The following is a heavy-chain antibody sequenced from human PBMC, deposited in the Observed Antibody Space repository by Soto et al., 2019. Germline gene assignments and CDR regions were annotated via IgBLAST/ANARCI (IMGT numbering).Heavy chain of an antibody. Sequence: SETLSLTCTVSGGSISSYYWSWIRQPPGKGLEWIGYIYYSGSTNYNPSLKSRVTISVDTSKNQFSLKLGSVTAADTAVYYCARAPRVGQQLNWFDPWGQGTLVTVSS. CDR1: GGSISSYY. CDR3: ARAPRVGQQLNWFDP. V-gene: IGHV4-59*01. J-gene: IGHJ5*02. CDR2: IYYSGST. D-gene: IGHD6-13*01.